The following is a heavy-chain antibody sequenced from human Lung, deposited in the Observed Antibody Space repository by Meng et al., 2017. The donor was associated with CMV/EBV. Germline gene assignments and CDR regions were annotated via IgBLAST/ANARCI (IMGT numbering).Heavy chain of an antibody. CDR2: IYYSGST. V-gene: IGHV4-39*07. CDR1: GGSISSSSYY. Sequence: LSCTVSGGSISSSSYYWGWIRQPPGKGLEWIGSIYYSGSTYYNPSLKSRVTISVDTSKNQFSLKLSSVTAADTAVYYCARATGYCSSTSCYTTFYYYYGMDVWXQGTXVTVSS. J-gene: IGHJ6*02. D-gene: IGHD2-2*02. CDR3: ARATGYCSSTSCYTTFYYYYGMDV.